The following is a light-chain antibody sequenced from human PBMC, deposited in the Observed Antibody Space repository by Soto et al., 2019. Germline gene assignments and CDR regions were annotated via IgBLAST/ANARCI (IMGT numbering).Light chain of an antibody. CDR2: GAY. J-gene: IGKJ1*01. CDR3: QQYGSSPPT. CDR1: QSVSSSY. V-gene: IGKV3-20*01. Sequence: ETMMTQSPGTLSLSKGARATLSCRASQSVSSSYLAWYQQKPGQAPRLLIYGAYSRATGIPDRFSCSGSGTDVTLTISRLEPEDVAVYYCQQYGSSPPTFGQVTKWIS.